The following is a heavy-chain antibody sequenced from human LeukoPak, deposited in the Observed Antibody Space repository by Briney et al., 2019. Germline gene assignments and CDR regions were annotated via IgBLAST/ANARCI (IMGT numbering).Heavy chain of an antibody. Sequence: PSETLSLTCAVYGGSFSGYYWSWIRQPPGKGLEWIGEINHSGSTNYNPSLKSRVTISVDTSKNQFSLNLSSVPAADTAVYYCARGALDYWGQGTLVTVSS. CDR2: INHSGST. V-gene: IGHV4-34*01. CDR1: GGSFSGYY. J-gene: IGHJ4*02. CDR3: ARGALDY. D-gene: IGHD6-6*01.